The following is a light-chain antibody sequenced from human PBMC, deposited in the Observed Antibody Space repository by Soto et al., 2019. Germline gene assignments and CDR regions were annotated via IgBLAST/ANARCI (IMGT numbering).Light chain of an antibody. V-gene: IGKV3-20*01. J-gene: IGKJ1*01. CDR1: QSIPSSS. CDR3: QQYGSSPWT. CDR2: AAS. Sequence: EIVLTQSPGTLSLSPGERATLSCRASQSIPSSSLGWYQQKPGQAPRLLIYAASTRATGIPDRFSGSGSGTDFTFTISRLEPGDFAVYYCQQYGSSPWTFGQGTKVDIK.